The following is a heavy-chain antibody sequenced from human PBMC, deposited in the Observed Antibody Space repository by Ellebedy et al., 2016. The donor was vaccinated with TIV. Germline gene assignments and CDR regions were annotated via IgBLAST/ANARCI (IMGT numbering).Heavy chain of an antibody. Sequence: ASVKVSCXASGYTFTSYGISWVRQAPGQGLEWMGWISAYNGNTNYAQKLQGRVTMTTDTSTSTAYMELRSLRSDDTAVYYCARGTITIFGVDVFDYWGQGTLVTVSS. CDR1: GYTFTSYG. D-gene: IGHD3-3*01. CDR3: ARGTITIFGVDVFDY. CDR2: ISAYNGNT. V-gene: IGHV1-18*01. J-gene: IGHJ4*02.